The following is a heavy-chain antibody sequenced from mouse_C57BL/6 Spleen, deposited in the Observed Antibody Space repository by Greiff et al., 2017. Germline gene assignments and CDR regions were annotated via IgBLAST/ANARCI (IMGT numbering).Heavy chain of an antibody. V-gene: IGHV3-6*01. J-gene: IGHJ2*01. D-gene: IGHD1-1*01. CDR2: ISYDGSN. Sequence: EVHLVESGPGLVKPSQSLSLTCSVTGYSITSGYYWNWIRQFPGNKLEWMGYISYDGSNNYNPSLKNRISITRDTSKNQFFLKLNSVTTEDTATYYCARVSTTVVAFDYWGQGTTLTVSS. CDR3: ARVSTTVVAFDY. CDR1: GYSITSGYY.